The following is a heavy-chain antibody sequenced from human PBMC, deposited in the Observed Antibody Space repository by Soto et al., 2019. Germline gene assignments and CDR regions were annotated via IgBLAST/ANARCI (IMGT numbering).Heavy chain of an antibody. CDR1: GSSIIGYY. V-gene: IGHV4-59*03. J-gene: IGHJ5*02. CDR2: IHYSGSA. CDR3: AEGARESFAYTIKGGRPNPTPPPNGRPTMSENRSKAHFPLSLASGPPAAPAVYYWGGGAGGGVLNWSAP. Sequence: ETLSLTCTFSGSSIIGYYWTWIRQSPERGLEWIGYIHYSGSANYNPSLNSRLTMSVDRSKSQFSMKLASVTAADTAVYYCAEGARESFAYTIKGGRPNPTPPPNGRPTMSENRSKAHFPLSLASGPPAAPAVYYWGGGAGGGVLNWSAPGGQEPLLPFPS. D-gene: IGHD3-3*01.